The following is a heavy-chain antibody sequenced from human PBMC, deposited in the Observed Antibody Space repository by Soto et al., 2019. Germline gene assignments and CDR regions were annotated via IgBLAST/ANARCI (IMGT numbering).Heavy chain of an antibody. J-gene: IGHJ6*03. CDR1: GYTFTSYD. Sequence: ASVKVSCKASGYTFTSYDINWVRQATGQGLEWMGWMNPNRGNTGYEQKFPGRVTMTRNTAISTAYMELSSLRSEDTDVYYCARGGPFDILTGYYDDYYYYMDVWGKGTTVTVSS. D-gene: IGHD3-9*01. CDR2: MNPNRGNT. CDR3: ARGGPFDILTGYYDDYYYYMDV. V-gene: IGHV1-8*01.